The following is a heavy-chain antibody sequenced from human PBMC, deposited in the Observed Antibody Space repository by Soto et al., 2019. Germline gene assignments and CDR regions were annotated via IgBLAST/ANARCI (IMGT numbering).Heavy chain of an antibody. CDR2: ITWNSANI. V-gene: IGHV3-9*01. CDR1: GFTFDDYA. CDR3: ARGRTLVQLGYYFNS. Sequence: EVQLVESGGGLVQPGRSLRLSCAASGFTFDDYAIHWVRQAPGKGLEWVSGITWNSANIDYADSVKGRFTISRDNAKNSLYLQMSSLRPEDTAIYFFARGRTLVQLGYYFNSWGQGTLVTVSS. J-gene: IGHJ4*02. D-gene: IGHD1-26*01.